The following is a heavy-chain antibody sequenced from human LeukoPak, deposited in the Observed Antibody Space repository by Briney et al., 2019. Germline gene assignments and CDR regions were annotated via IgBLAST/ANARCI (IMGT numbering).Heavy chain of an antibody. CDR2: MNPNSGNT. Sequence: RXXTGQGLEXMGWMNPNSGNTGYAQKFQGRVTMTRNTSISTAYMELSSLRSEDTAVYYCARRRVFGRPNNWFDPWGQGTLVTVSS. D-gene: IGHD3-10*01. V-gene: IGHV1-8*01. J-gene: IGHJ5*02. CDR3: ARRRVFGRPNNWFDP.